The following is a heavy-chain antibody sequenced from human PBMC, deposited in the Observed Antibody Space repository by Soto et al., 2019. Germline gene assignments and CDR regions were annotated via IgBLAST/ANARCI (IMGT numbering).Heavy chain of an antibody. D-gene: IGHD2-2*03. Sequence: PGGPMRLSSAATGLTFSDFAMSWVSKDTGKGLEWVSRIYGGGNGPHYADSVKGRVTISRDNSKNTLYLQMNSLRAEDTAVYYCAKMEGMDPWAYSFDYWGQGTLVTVSS. CDR1: GLTFSDFA. J-gene: IGHJ4*02. V-gene: IGHV3-23*01. CDR2: IYGGGNGP. CDR3: AKMEGMDPWAYSFDY.